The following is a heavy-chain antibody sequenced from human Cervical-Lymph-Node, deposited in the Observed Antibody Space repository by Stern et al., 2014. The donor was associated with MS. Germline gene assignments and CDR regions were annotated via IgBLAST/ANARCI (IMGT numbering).Heavy chain of an antibody. J-gene: IGHJ4*02. CDR3: ATEGSGSYSTLGDY. V-gene: IGHV3-30*04. Sequence: QVQLVESGGGVVQPGGSLRLSCAASGFTFSSYTMHWVRQAPGKGLEWVALISYDGSSKYYADSVKGRFTISRDNSKNTLYLQMNSLRAEDTAVYYCATEGSGSYSTLGDYWGQGTLVTVSS. CDR2: ISYDGSSK. D-gene: IGHD1-26*01. CDR1: GFTFSSYT.